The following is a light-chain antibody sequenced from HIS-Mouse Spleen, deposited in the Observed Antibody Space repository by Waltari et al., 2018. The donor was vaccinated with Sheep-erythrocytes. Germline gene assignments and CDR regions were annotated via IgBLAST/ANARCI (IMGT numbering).Light chain of an antibody. CDR1: SSDVGGYNY. V-gene: IGLV2-11*01. CDR3: CSYAGSYNHV. CDR2: DVS. Sequence: QSALTQPRSVSGSPGQSVTISCTGTSSDVGGYNYVSWYQQPPGKAPKLMIYDVSTRPSGFPDRFSGSKSGNTASLTISGLQAEDEADYYCCSYAGSYNHVFATGTKVTVL. J-gene: IGLJ1*01.